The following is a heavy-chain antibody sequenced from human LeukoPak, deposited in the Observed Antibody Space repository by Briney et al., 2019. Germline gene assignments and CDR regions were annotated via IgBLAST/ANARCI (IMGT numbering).Heavy chain of an antibody. Sequence: PSETLSLTCSVSGGSISNHNWWSWVRQPPGKGPEWIGEISPDGRTNYNPSLRGRLTISIDKSENQFSLKLTSVTAADTAVYYCATYYDTSGYKFNYWGQGTLVTVSS. J-gene: IGHJ4*02. V-gene: IGHV4-4*02. D-gene: IGHD3-22*01. CDR2: ISPDGRT. CDR1: GGSISNHNW. CDR3: ATYYDTSGYKFNY.